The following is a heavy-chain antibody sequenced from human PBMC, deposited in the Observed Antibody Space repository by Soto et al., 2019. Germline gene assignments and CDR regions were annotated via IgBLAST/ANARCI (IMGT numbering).Heavy chain of an antibody. D-gene: IGHD4-17*01. J-gene: IGHJ4*02. CDR1: GFTFSSYG. V-gene: IGHV3-30*18. CDR2: ISYDGSNK. Sequence: GGSLRLSCAASGFTFSSYGMHWVRQAPGKGLEWVAVISYDGSNKYYADSVKGRFTISRDNSKNTLYLQMNSLRAEDTAVYYCAKGYMTTSYYFDYWGQETLVTVSS. CDR3: AKGYMTTSYYFDY.